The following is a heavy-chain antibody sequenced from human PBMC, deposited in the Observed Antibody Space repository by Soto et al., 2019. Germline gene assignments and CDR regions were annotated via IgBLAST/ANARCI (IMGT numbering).Heavy chain of an antibody. CDR1: GGSISSYY. CDR2: IYTSGST. V-gene: IGHV4-4*07. J-gene: IGHJ6*02. D-gene: IGHD3-3*01. Sequence: QVQLQESGPGLVKPSETLSLTCTVSGGSISSYYWSWIRQPAGKGLEWIGRIYTSGSTYYNPSLKSRVTISVDTSKNQFSLKLSSVTAADTAVYYCARDQVVLRFLEWLNYGMDVWGQGTTVTVSS. CDR3: ARDQVVLRFLEWLNYGMDV.